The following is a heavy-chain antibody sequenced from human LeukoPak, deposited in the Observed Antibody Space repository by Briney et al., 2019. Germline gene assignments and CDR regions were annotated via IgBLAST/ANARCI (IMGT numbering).Heavy chain of an antibody. V-gene: IGHV4-39*07. D-gene: IGHD3-3*01. CDR3: ARAAGGYYVFWSGYYTFDY. CDR1: GRSISSSSYH. Sequence: SDTLSLTCSVSGRSISSSSYHWGWVRRPRGKGLGWVGSLYYSGSNYDNPSLKDRVHISVDTSTNQFSLKLSSVTAADTAVYYCARAAGGYYVFWSGYYTFDYWGQGTLVTVSS. CDR2: LYYSGSN. J-gene: IGHJ4*02.